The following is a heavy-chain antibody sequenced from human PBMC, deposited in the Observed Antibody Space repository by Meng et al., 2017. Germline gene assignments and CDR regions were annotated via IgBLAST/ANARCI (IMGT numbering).Heavy chain of an antibody. Sequence: ASVTVSCKASGYAFTGYYMHWVRQAPGQGLEWMGWINPNSGGTNYAQKFQGRVTMTRDTSISTAYMALSRLGPDDTSVYYCAREEGLLSSYSGDYQGSAFDIWGQGTRVTVSS. J-gene: IGHJ3*02. CDR3: AREEGLLSSYSGDYQGSAFDI. V-gene: IGHV1-2*02. CDR1: GYAFTGYY. CDR2: INPNSGGT. D-gene: IGHD5-12*01.